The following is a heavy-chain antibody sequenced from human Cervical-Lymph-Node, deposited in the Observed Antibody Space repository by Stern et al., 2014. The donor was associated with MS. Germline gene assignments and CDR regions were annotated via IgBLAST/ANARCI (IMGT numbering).Heavy chain of an antibody. V-gene: IGHV3-30*03. CDR1: GFTFSSYG. CDR2: ISYDGNHK. J-gene: IGHJ4*02. D-gene: IGHD2-8*01. Sequence: VQLVESGGAVVQPGRSLRLSCAASGFTFSSYGMHWVRQASGKGLEGVTVISYDGNHKYYAASVKGRFTISRDNSKNTLHLQMNSVTPDDTAIYYCARDYEDTSMLFDHWGQGTLVTVSS. CDR3: ARDYEDTSMLFDH.